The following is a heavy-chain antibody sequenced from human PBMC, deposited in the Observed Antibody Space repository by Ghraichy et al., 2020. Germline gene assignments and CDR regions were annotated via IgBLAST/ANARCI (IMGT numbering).Heavy chain of an antibody. J-gene: IGHJ4*02. CDR2: IYSGGST. CDR1: GFTVSSNY. D-gene: IGHD6-13*01. Sequence: GGSLRLSCAASGFTVSSNYMSWVRQAPGKGLEWVSVIYSGGSTYYADSVKGRFTISRDHSKNTLYLQMNSLRAEDTAEYYCARDRGIAAAGYFDYWGQGTLVTVSS. CDR3: ARDRGIAAAGYFDY. V-gene: IGHV3-66*01.